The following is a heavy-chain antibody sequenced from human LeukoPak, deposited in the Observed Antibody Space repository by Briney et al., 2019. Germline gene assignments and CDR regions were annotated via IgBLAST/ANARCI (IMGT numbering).Heavy chain of an antibody. CDR3: ARGEVVPPNYYYYYMDV. Sequence: GASVKVSCKASGGTFSSYAISWVRQAPGQGLEWMGGIIPIFGTANYAQKFQGRVTITADESTSTAYMELSSLRSEDTAVYYCARGEVVPPNYYYYYMDVWGKGTTVTVSS. D-gene: IGHD2-2*01. J-gene: IGHJ6*03. V-gene: IGHV1-69*13. CDR1: GGTFSSYA. CDR2: IIPIFGTA.